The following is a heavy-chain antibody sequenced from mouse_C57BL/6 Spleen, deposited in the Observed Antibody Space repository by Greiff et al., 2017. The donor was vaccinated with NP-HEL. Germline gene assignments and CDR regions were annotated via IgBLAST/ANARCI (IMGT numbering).Heavy chain of an antibody. V-gene: IGHV1-50*01. CDR2: IDPSDSYT. D-gene: IGHD1-1*01. CDR1: GYTFTSYW. Sequence: QVHVKQPGAELVKPGASVKLSCKASGYTFTSYWMQWVKQRPGQGLEWIGEIDPSDSYTNYNQKFKGKATLTVDTSSSTAYMQLSSLTSEDSAVYYCARPYYYGSSYGFDYWGKGTTLTVSS. CDR3: ARPYYYGSSYGFDY. J-gene: IGHJ2*01.